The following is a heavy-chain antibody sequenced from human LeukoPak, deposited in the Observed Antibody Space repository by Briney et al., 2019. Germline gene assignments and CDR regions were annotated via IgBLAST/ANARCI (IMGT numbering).Heavy chain of an antibody. Sequence: GGSLRLSYADSGFTFSNAWMSWVRQAPGKGLEWVANIKQDGSETYYVDSVKGRFTISRDNAKNSLYLQMNSLRGEDTAVYYCAREADPNSDYGLRPLDCWGQGTLVTVSS. J-gene: IGHJ4*02. V-gene: IGHV3-7*01. CDR3: AREADPNSDYGLRPLDC. CDR2: IKQDGSET. CDR1: GFTFSNAW. D-gene: IGHD4-17*01.